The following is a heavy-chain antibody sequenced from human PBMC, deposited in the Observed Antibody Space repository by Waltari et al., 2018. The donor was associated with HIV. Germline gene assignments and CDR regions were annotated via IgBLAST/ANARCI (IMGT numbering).Heavy chain of an antibody. Sequence: QLHLQESGPGLVKPSETLALTCTVSGGSITRNDFYWAWIRQPRGKGLEWIGLMYNSGTTDYNPSLKSRVSMSRDTSKNRFSLRLHSVTAADTAIYYCARRGDGFNQHARLDHWGPGTLVTVSS. J-gene: IGHJ4*02. CDR1: GGSITRNDFY. CDR3: ARRGDGFNQHARLDH. D-gene: IGHD2-2*01. CDR2: MYNSGTT. V-gene: IGHV4-39*01.